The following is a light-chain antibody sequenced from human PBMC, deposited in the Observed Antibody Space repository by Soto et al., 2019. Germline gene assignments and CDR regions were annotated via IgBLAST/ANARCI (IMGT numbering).Light chain of an antibody. V-gene: IGKV1-9*01. Sequence: DIQLTQSPSFLSASAGDRVTITCRASQGINNHLAWYQQKPGKAPKLLIYVASTLQSGVPSRFSGSGSGTEFTLTISSLQPEDFATYYCQQLNSDPITFGPGTKVDIK. CDR3: QQLNSDPIT. CDR2: VAS. J-gene: IGKJ3*01. CDR1: QGINNH.